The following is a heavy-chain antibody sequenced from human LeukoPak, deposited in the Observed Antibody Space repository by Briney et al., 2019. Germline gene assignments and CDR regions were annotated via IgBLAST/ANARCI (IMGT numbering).Heavy chain of an antibody. Sequence: GESLKISCVASGFTFGAYGMHWVRQAPGKGLEWVAVIWYDGSNKLYGDSVKGRFTISRDDSKNTFYLQMNSLRAEDTAVYYCARESGAANDYWGQGTLVTVSS. CDR1: GFTFGAYG. CDR2: IWYDGSNK. D-gene: IGHD4/OR15-4a*01. J-gene: IGHJ4*02. CDR3: ARESGAANDY. V-gene: IGHV3-33*01.